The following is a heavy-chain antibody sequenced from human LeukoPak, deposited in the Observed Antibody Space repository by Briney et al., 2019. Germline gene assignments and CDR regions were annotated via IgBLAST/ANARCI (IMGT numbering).Heavy chain of an antibody. V-gene: IGHV1-18*01. Sequence: GASVKVSCKASGYTFTSYGISWVRQAPGQGLEWMGWISAYNGNTNYAQKLQGRVTMTTDTPTSTAYMELRSLRSDDTAVYYCARDSRVFTIVVVPADHWGQGTLVTVSS. D-gene: IGHD2-2*01. J-gene: IGHJ4*02. CDR2: ISAYNGNT. CDR3: ARDSRVFTIVVVPADH. CDR1: GYTFTSYG.